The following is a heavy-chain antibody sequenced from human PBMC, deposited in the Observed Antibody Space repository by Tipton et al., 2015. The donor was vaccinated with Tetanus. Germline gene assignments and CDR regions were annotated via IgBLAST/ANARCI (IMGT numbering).Heavy chain of an antibody. CDR2: ISYTGNT. CDR1: GGSLRSGGYY. D-gene: IGHD1-26*01. V-gene: IGHV4-31*03. J-gene: IGHJ4*02. CDR3: ARRVVGATLDY. Sequence: TLSLTCTVSGGSLRSGGYYWSWIRQHPGQGLEWIGYISYTGNTYSNPSLKSRVTLSIDMSKNQFSWRLSSVTAADTAVYFCARRVVGATLDYWGQVSLVAVSS.